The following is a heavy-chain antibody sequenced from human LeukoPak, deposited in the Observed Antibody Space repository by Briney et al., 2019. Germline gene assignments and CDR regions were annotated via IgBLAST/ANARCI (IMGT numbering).Heavy chain of an antibody. CDR2: ISSSSSCI. CDR1: GFTFSSYA. J-gene: IGHJ4*02. D-gene: IGHD6-13*01. V-gene: IGHV3-21*01. Sequence: GGSLRLSCAASGFTFSSYAMSWVRQAPGKGLEWVSSISSSSSCIYYADSVKGRFTISRDNAKNSLYLQMNSLRAEDMAVYYCARSKFNIAAAGDEGGDYWGQGTLVTVSS. CDR3: ARSKFNIAAAGDEGGDY.